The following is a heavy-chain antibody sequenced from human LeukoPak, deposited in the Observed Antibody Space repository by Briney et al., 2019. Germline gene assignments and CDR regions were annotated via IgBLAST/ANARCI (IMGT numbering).Heavy chain of an antibody. Sequence: GGSLRLSCATSGFTFSRYNMNWVRQAPGKGLEWVSSITSSSIYKYYADSMKGRFTISRDNAKNSLYLQMDSLRAEDTAVYYCARGYDILTGYDYFDYWGQGTLVTVSS. CDR1: GFTFSRYN. D-gene: IGHD3-9*01. CDR3: ARGYDILTGYDYFDY. V-gene: IGHV3-21*01. J-gene: IGHJ4*02. CDR2: ITSSSIYK.